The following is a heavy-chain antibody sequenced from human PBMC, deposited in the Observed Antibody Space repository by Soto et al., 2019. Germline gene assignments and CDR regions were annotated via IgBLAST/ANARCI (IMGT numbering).Heavy chain of an antibody. Sequence: EGELLESGGGVVQPGRSLRLSCAASGFSFRNYDMSWVRQAPGKGLEWVSTIRGSGDKTYYADSVKGRFTISRDNSKDTLSLQMDSLRAEDTALYYCAKVGYRYGAQNIWGQGTMVTVSS. J-gene: IGHJ3*02. D-gene: IGHD5-18*01. V-gene: IGHV3-23*01. CDR1: GFSFRNYD. CDR2: IRGSGDKT. CDR3: AKVGYRYGAQNI.